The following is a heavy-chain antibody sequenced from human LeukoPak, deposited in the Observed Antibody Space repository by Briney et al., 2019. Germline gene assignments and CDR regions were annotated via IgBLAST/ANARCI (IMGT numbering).Heavy chain of an antibody. CDR1: GYTFTSYY. V-gene: IGHV1-46*01. D-gene: IGHD3-9*01. CDR2: INPSGGST. Sequence: ASVKVSCKASGYTFTSYYMHWVRQAPGQGLEWMGIINPSGGSTSYAQKFQGRVTMTRDTSTSTVYMELSSLRSEDTAVYYCARDVGVDILTGYYVYWGQGTLVTVSS. J-gene: IGHJ4*02. CDR3: ARDVGVDILTGYYVY.